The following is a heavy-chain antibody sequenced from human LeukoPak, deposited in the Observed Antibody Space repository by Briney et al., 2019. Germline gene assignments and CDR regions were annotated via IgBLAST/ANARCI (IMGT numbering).Heavy chain of an antibody. J-gene: IGHJ4*02. D-gene: IGHD3-10*01. CDR1: GFTFSSYW. Sequence: GGSLRLSCAASGFTFSSYWVSWVRQAPGKGLEWVANIKQDGSEKYYVDSVKGRFTISRDNAKNSLYLQMNSLRAEDTAVYYCARGFGFGEFYYFDYWGQGTLVTVPS. CDR3: ARGFGFGEFYYFDY. V-gene: IGHV3-7*01. CDR2: IKQDGSEK.